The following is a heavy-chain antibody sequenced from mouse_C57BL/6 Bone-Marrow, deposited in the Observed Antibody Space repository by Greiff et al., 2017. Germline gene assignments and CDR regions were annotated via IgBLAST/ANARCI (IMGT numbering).Heavy chain of an antibody. D-gene: IGHD1-1*01. V-gene: IGHV1-81*01. CDR1: GYTFTSYG. J-gene: IGHJ1*03. CDR3: ARLGGNYYGSSYWYFDV. Sequence: QVQLQQSGAELARPGASVKLSCKASGYTFTSYGISWVKQRTGQGLEWIGEIYPRSGNTYYNEKFKGKATLTADKSSSTAYMELRSLTSEDSAVYFCARLGGNYYGSSYWYFDVWGTGTTVTVSS. CDR2: IYPRSGNT.